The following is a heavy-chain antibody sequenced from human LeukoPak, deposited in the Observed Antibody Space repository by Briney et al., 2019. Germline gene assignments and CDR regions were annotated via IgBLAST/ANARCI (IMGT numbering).Heavy chain of an antibody. V-gene: IGHV3-48*03. CDR2: ITTSGSTI. CDR3: ARDSFAWSRDY. D-gene: IGHD3-9*01. CDR1: GFTFTNHE. J-gene: IGHJ4*02. Sequence: PGGSLRLSCVASGFTFTNHEMNWVRQAPGKGLEWVSYITTSGSTIYYADSVKGRFTISRDNAKNSLYLQMNSLRAEDTAVYYCARDSFAWSRDYWGQGTLVTVSS.